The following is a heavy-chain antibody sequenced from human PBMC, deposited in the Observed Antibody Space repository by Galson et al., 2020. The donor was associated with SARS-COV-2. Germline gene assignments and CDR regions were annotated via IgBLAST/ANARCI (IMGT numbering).Heavy chain of an antibody. V-gene: IGHV3-11*06. CDR2: ISSSSDYT. Sequence: GESLKISCAASGFIFRDYYMSWIRQAPGKGLEWVSYISSSSDYTNYPDSVKGRFTISRDNAKNSLYLQMNSLRVEDTAVYYCATSWYGAFHIWGQGTMVTVSS. D-gene: IGHD6-13*01. CDR3: ATSWYGAFHI. J-gene: IGHJ3*02. CDR1: GFIFRDYY.